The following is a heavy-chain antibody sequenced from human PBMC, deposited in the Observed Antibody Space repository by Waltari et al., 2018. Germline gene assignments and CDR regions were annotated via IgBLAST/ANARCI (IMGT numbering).Heavy chain of an antibody. D-gene: IGHD4-17*01. CDR2: IYPGDSDT. V-gene: IGHV5-51*01. Sequence: EVQLVQSGAEVKKPGESLKISCKGSGYSFTSYWIGWVRQMPGKGLEWMGIIYPGDSDTRYSPSFQGQVTISADKSISTAYQQWSSLKASDTAMYYCARGLSNYGDFGSVLDYWGQGTLVTVSS. J-gene: IGHJ4*02. CDR3: ARGLSNYGDFGSVLDY. CDR1: GYSFTSYW.